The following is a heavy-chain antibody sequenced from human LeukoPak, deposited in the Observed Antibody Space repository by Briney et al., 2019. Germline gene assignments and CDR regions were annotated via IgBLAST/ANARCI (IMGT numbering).Heavy chain of an antibody. CDR1: GGSISSSSYY. CDR2: IYYSGST. J-gene: IGHJ6*03. D-gene: IGHD1-26*01. V-gene: IGHV4-39*07. Sequence: RPSETLSLTCTVSGGSISSSSYYWGWIRQPPGKGLEWIGSIYYSGSTYYNPSLKSRVSISVDTSKNQFSLTMSSVTAADTAVYFCARGLEVRARVGYHYYMDVWGKGTTVTVSS. CDR3: ARGLEVRARVGYHYYMDV.